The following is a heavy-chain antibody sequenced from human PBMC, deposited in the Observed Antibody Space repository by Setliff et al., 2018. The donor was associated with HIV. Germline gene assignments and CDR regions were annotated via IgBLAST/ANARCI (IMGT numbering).Heavy chain of an antibody. V-gene: IGHV1-2*02. Sequence: ASVKVSCKASGYTFTGYYVHWVRQAPGQGLEWMGWINPNNGGTSYAQKFQGRVTMTRDTSISTAYMELNRLRSDDTAVYYCARDDEMGTVTEHYYYGMGVWGQGTTVTVSS. CDR2: INPNNGGT. J-gene: IGHJ6*02. D-gene: IGHD4-4*01. CDR1: GYTFTGYY. CDR3: ARDDEMGTVTEHYYYGMGV.